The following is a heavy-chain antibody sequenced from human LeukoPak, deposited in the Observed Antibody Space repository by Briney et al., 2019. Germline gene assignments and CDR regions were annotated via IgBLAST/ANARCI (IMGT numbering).Heavy chain of an antibody. CDR3: VRSYRYQAYYFDY. D-gene: IGHD3-16*02. CDR1: GFTFSSYA. V-gene: IGHV3-23*01. J-gene: IGHJ4*02. Sequence: GGSLRLSCAASGFTFSSYAMSWVRQVPGKGLEWVSAISGSGGSTYYADSVKGRFTISRDNSKNTLYLQMNSLRAEDTAVYYCVRSYRYQAYYFDYWGQGTLVTVSS. CDR2: ISGSGGST.